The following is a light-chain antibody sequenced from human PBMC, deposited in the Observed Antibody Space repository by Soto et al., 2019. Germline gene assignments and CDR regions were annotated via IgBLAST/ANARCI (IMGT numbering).Light chain of an antibody. J-gene: IGKJ1*01. V-gene: IGKV3-15*01. CDR2: VAS. Sequence: EIVITQSPATLSVSPGERATLSCRASQSVGSNLAWYQQKSGQAPRLLIYVASSRAIGIPARFSGSGSGTEFTLTISSLQSEDFAVYYCQQYNNWPRTFGQGTKVDIK. CDR3: QQYNNWPRT. CDR1: QSVGSN.